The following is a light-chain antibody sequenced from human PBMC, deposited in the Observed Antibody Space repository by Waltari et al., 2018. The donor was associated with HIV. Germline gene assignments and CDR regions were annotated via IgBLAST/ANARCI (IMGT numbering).Light chain of an antibody. CDR1: SSYVGVYDS. CDR2: EVI. V-gene: IGLV2-14*01. J-gene: IGLJ3*02. CDR3: SSYTTSSTLVV. Sequence: QSALTQPASVPGSPVQSITISCTGPSSYVGVYDSVSWHHQHHGKAPKLMIFEVIYRPSWVSSRFSGSKSCNTASLTISGLRAEDEADYYCSSYTTSSTLVVFGGGTRLTVL.